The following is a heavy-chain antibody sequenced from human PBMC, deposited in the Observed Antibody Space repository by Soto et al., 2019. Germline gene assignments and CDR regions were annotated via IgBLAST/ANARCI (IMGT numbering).Heavy chain of an antibody. CDR1: GYIFVNYG. CDR2: IRPYSGNT. J-gene: IGHJ6*02. CDR3: AMVDNYVTPTTPDV. D-gene: IGHD3-16*01. V-gene: IGHV1-18*01. Sequence: QVQLVQSGDVVRKPGSSVKVSCKASGYIFVNYGIAWVRQAPGQGLEWMGWIRPYSGNTHYASKVQGRFTMTTDTSTSTAYMGLGSLTSDDTAVYYCAMVDNYVTPTTPDVCGQGTTFTVSS.